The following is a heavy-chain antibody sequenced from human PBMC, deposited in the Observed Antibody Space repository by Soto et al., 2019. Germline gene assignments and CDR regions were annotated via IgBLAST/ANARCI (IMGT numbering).Heavy chain of an antibody. CDR1: GGTFRTAA. Sequence: QVQLVQSGAEVKKPGSSVKISCKASGGTFRTAAFSWVRQAPGQGLEWMGGIIPIFPTPDYAQKFQGRVTITANESTTTTHTGMTSLRSEDTAIYYCARDKDRLQLGGNYYYIMDVWGQGTTVTVSS. CDR3: ARDKDRLQLGGNYYYIMDV. J-gene: IGHJ6*02. V-gene: IGHV1-69*12. D-gene: IGHD1-1*01. CDR2: IIPIFPTP.